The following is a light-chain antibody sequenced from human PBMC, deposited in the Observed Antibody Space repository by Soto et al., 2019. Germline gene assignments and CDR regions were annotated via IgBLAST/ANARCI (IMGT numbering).Light chain of an antibody. CDR3: QQYHNWPPQYT. CDR1: QSVASN. CDR2: GAS. Sequence: EIVMTQSPASLSVSPGDGATLSCRASQSVASNVAWYQQKPGQGPRLLIHGASTRAAGVPVRFSGSGSGTDFTLTIISLQSQDFAVYYCQQYHNWPPQYTFGQGTKLQIK. V-gene: IGKV3D-15*01. J-gene: IGKJ2*01.